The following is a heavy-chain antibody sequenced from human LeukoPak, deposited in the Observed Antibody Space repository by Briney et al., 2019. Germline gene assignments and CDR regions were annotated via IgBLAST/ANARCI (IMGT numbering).Heavy chain of an antibody. CDR3: ATTGYSSGWYEDYYYYYYMDV. CDR2: IYYSGST. D-gene: IGHD6-19*01. V-gene: IGHV4-39*07. J-gene: IGHJ6*03. Sequence: SETLSLTCTVSGGSISSSNYYWGWIRQPPGKGLEWIGSIYYSGSTYYSPSLKSRVTISIDTSKNQFSLKLSSVTAADTAVYYCATTGYSSGWYEDYYYYYYMDVWGKGTTVTVSS. CDR1: GGSISSSNYY.